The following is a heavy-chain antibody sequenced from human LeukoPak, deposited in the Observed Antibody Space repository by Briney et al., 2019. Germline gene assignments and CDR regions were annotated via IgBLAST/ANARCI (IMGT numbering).Heavy chain of an antibody. J-gene: IGHJ5*02. Sequence: GGSLRLSCAASGFTFDDYAMHWVRQAPGKGLEWVSGISWNSGSIGYADSVKGRFTISRDNAKNSLYLQMNSLRAEDTALYYCVIPAHYDILTGPLDPWGQGTLVTVSS. CDR2: ISWNSGSI. V-gene: IGHV3-9*01. CDR1: GFTFDDYA. D-gene: IGHD3-9*01. CDR3: VIPAHYDILTGPLDP.